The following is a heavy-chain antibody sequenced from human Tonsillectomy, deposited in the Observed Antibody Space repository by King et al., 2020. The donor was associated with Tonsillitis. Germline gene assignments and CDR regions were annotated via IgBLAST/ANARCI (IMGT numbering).Heavy chain of an antibody. D-gene: IGHD2/OR15-2a*01. CDR2: ISGRGGTT. V-gene: IGHV3-23*04. CDR1: GFTFSSYA. Sequence: VQLVESGGGLVQPGGSLRLSCAASGFTFSSYAMNWVRQAPGKGLEWVSFISGRGGTTYFEDSVKGRFTISRDNSNNTLYLQMNSLRAEDTAVYYCAKDFEEILYYWGQGPLVTVSS. CDR3: AKDFEEILYY. J-gene: IGHJ4*02.